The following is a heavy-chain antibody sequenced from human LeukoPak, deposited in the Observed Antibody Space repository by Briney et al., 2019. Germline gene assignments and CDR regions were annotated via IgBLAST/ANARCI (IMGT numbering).Heavy chain of an antibody. CDR2: IKQDGSEK. CDR3: ARGPMADYSNYPFDY. Sequence: GGSLRLSCAASGFTFSSYWMSWVRQAPGKGLEWVANIKQDGSEKYYVDSVKGRFTISRDNAKNSLYPQMNSLRAEDTAVYYCARGPMADYSNYPFDYWGQGTLVTVSS. CDR1: GFTFSSYW. J-gene: IGHJ4*02. V-gene: IGHV3-7*01. D-gene: IGHD4-11*01.